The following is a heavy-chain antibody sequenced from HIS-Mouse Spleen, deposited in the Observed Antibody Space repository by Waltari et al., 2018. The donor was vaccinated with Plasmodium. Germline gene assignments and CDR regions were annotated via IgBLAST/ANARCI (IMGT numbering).Heavy chain of an antibody. CDR2: IYYSGST. D-gene: IGHD1-7*01. J-gene: IGHJ4*02. CDR1: VGSIRTSSSS. Sequence: QLQLQESGPGLVKPSVTLSLTCTVSVGSIRTSSSSWGWIRQPPGKGLEWIGSIYYSGSTYYNPSLKSRVTISVDTSKNQFSLKLSSVTAADTAVYYCARDRITGTSYFDYWGQGTLVTVSS. V-gene: IGHV4-39*07. CDR3: ARDRITGTSYFDY.